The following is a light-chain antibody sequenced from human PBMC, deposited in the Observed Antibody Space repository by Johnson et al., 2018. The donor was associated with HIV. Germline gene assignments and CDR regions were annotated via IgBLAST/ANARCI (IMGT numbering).Light chain of an antibody. CDR2: DNN. CDR3: ESWDSSLSTGSYV. Sequence: QSVLTQPPSVSAAPGQKVTISCSGSSSNIGNNYVSWYQQLPVTAPKLLIYDNNKRPSGIPDRFSGSKSGTSATLGITGLQTVDEADYYCESWDSSLSTGSYVFGTGTKVTVL. J-gene: IGLJ1*01. CDR1: SSNIGNNY. V-gene: IGLV1-51*01.